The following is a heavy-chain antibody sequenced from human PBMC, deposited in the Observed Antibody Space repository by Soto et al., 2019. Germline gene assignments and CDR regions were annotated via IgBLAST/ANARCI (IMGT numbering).Heavy chain of an antibody. D-gene: IGHD1-26*01. J-gene: IGHJ4*02. V-gene: IGHV3-30*18. CDR1: GFTFSHYA. CDR2: MSYDGSNE. CDR3: AKDGSHNFDY. Sequence: QVQLVESGGGVVQPGRSLRLSCAASGFTFSHYAMHWVRQAPGKGLEWVALMSYDGSNEYYAASVKGRFTISRDNSKNTLYLQMTSLRAEATAVYYCAKDGSHNFDYWGQGTLVTVSS.